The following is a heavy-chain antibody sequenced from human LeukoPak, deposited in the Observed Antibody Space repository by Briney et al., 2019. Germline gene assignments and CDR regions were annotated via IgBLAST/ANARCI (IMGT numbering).Heavy chain of an antibody. D-gene: IGHD2-2*01. J-gene: IGHJ4*02. Sequence: GESLKISCKGSGYSFTSYWIGWVRHMPGKGLEWMGIIYPGDSDTRYSPSFQGQVTISADKSISTAYLQWSSLKASDTAMYYCARHGDIVVVPAVMYYFDYWGQGTLVTVSS. V-gene: IGHV5-51*01. CDR1: GYSFTSYW. CDR3: ARHGDIVVVPAVMYYFDY. CDR2: IYPGDSDT.